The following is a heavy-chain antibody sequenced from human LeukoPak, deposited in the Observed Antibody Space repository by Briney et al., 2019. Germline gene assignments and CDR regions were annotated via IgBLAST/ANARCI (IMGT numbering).Heavy chain of an antibody. D-gene: IGHD2-15*01. Sequence: GGSLRLSCAASGFTFSSYGMHWVRQAPGKGLEWVAVIWYYGSNKYYADSVKGRFTISRDNSKNTLYLQMNSLRAEDTAVYYCAKTGIYCSGGSCYSNYYYYYMDVWGKGTTVTVSS. CDR3: AKTGIYCSGGSCYSNYYYYYMDV. V-gene: IGHV3-33*06. CDR1: GFTFSSYG. CDR2: IWYYGSNK. J-gene: IGHJ6*03.